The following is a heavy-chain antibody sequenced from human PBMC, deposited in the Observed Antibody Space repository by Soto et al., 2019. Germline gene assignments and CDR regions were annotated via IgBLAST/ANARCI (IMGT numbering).Heavy chain of an antibody. Sequence: SVKVSCKASGFTFTSSAVQWVRQARGQRLEWIGWIVVGSSNTNYAQKFQERVTITRDMSTSTAYMELSSLRSEDTAVYYCAARTHYYYGMDVWGRGTTVTVSS. V-gene: IGHV1-58*01. CDR1: GFTFTSSA. CDR3: AARTHYYYGMDV. J-gene: IGHJ6*02. CDR2: IVVGSSNT.